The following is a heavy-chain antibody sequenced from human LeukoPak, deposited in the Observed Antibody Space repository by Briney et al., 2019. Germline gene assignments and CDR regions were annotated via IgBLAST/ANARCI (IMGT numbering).Heavy chain of an antibody. CDR1: GGSFSGYY. V-gene: IGHV4-34*01. CDR2: INHSGST. D-gene: IGHD3-22*01. J-gene: IGHJ4*02. CDR3: ARGPAYYYDSSGYQPFDY. Sequence: SETLSLTCAVYGGSFSGYYWSWIRQPPGKGLEWIGEINHSGSTNYNPSLKSRVTISVDTSKNQFSLKLSSVTAADTAVYYCARGPAYYYDSSGYQPFDYWGQGTLVIVSS.